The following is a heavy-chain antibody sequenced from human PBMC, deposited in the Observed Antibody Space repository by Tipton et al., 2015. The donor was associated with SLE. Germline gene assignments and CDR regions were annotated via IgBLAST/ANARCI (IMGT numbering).Heavy chain of an antibody. V-gene: IGHV4-61*02. CDR1: GDSMRSSMTTYY. CDR2: IFVSGTT. J-gene: IGHJ4*02. CDR3: TGVGSGPGTDY. Sequence: LRLSCTVSGDSMRSSMTTYYWSWIRQTAGKGPEWVGRIFVSGTTNYNPSLRSRVTISVDTSKNQFSLQLSSVTAADTAVYYCTGVGSGPGTDYWGQGTLVTVSS. D-gene: IGHD6-13*01.